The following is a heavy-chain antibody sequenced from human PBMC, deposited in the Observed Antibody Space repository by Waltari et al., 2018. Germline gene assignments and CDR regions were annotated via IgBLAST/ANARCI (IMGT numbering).Heavy chain of an antibody. CDR2: INHSGST. CDR3: ARAWISLILGATSAFDI. J-gene: IGHJ3*02. V-gene: IGHV4-34*01. CDR1: GGSFSGYY. Sequence: QVQLQQWGAGLLKPSETLSLTCAVYGGSFSGYYWSWIRQPPGKGLEWIGEINHSGSTNYNPALKSRVTISVDTSKNQFSLKLSSVTAAETAVYYCARAWISLILGATSAFDIWGQGTMVTVS. D-gene: IGHD1-26*01.